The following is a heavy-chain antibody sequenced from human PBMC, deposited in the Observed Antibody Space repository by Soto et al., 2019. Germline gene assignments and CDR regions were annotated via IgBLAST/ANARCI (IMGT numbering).Heavy chain of an antibody. CDR1: GFTFSSYG. CDR2: ISYDGSNK. Sequence: QVQLVESGGGVVQPGRSLRLSCAASGFTFSSYGMHWVRQAPGKGLAGVAVISYDGSNKYYADSVKGRFTISRDNSKNTLYLQMNSLRAEDTAVYYCATPLEYDSLTGYSLGSFDYWGQGTLVTVSS. J-gene: IGHJ4*02. V-gene: IGHV3-30*03. D-gene: IGHD3-9*01. CDR3: ATPLEYDSLTGYSLGSFDY.